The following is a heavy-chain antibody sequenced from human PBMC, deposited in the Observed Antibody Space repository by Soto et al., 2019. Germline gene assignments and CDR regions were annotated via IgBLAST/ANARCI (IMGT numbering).Heavy chain of an antibody. J-gene: IGHJ6*02. D-gene: IGHD6-19*01. CDR1: GGTFSSYA. CDR3: ARALRSDSSGWYGRYYYGMDV. V-gene: IGHV1-69*13. Sequence: SVKVSCKASGGTFSSYAISWVRQAPGQGLEWMGGIIPIFGTANYAQKFQGRVTITADESTSTAYMELSSLRSEDTAVYYCARALRSDSSGWYGRYYYGMDVWGQGTTVTVS. CDR2: IIPIFGTA.